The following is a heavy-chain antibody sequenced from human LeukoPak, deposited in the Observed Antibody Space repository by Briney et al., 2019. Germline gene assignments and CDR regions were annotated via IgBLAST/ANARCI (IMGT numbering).Heavy chain of an antibody. CDR1: GYRFTSCW. CDR2: IYPGDSDT. V-gene: IGHV5-51*01. CDR3: ARPGGSGSYSPLYFDY. D-gene: IGHD3-10*01. J-gene: IGHJ4*02. Sequence: GESLKISCKGSGYRFTSCWIGWVRQMPGKGLEWMGIIYPGDSDTRYSPSFQGQVTISADKSISTAYLQWSSLKASDTAMYYCARPGGSGSYSPLYFDYWGQGTLVTVSS.